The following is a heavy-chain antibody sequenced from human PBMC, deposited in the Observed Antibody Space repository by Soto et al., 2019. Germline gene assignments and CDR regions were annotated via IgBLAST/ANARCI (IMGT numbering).Heavy chain of an antibody. CDR2: INPSGGST. CDR3: ARDAVRGALTRWFDP. J-gene: IGHJ5*02. D-gene: IGHD3-10*01. V-gene: IGHV1-46*01. Sequence: QVQLVQSGAEVKKPGASVKVSCKASGYTFTSYYMHWVRQAPGQGLEWMGIINPSGGSTSYAQKFQGRVTMXXDXSXXTVYMELSSLRSEDTAVYYCARDAVRGALTRWFDPWGQGTLVTVSS. CDR1: GYTFTSYY.